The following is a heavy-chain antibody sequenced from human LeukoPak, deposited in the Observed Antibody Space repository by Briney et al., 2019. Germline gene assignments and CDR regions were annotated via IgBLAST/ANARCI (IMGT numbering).Heavy chain of an antibody. V-gene: IGHV3-74*01. Sequence: PGGSLRLSCAASGFTFSSYWMHWVRQAPGKGLVWVSRINSDGSSTSYADSVKGRFTISRDNAKNTLYLQMNSLRAEDTAVYYCARSGAGNYYYYYMDVWGKGTTVTVSS. J-gene: IGHJ6*03. CDR2: INSDGSST. D-gene: IGHD3-10*01. CDR3: ARSGAGNYYYYYMDV. CDR1: GFTFSSYW.